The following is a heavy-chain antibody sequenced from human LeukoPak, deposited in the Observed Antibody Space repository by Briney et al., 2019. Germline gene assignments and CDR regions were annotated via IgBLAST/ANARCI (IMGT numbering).Heavy chain of an antibody. D-gene: IGHD3-22*01. CDR3: ARRGYYYDSSGNNWFDP. CDR2: IYHSGST. CDR1: GFTFSSYW. Sequence: PGGSLRLSCAASGFTFSSYWMSWVRQAPGKGLEWIGSIYHSGSTYYNPSLKSRVTISVDTSKNQFSLKLSSVTAADTAVYYCARRGYYYDSSGNNWFDPWGQGTLVTVSS. J-gene: IGHJ5*02. V-gene: IGHV4-38-2*01.